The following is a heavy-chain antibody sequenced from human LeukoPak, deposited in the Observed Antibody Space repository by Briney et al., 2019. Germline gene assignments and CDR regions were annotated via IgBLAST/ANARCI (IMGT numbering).Heavy chain of an antibody. CDR2: ISAYNGNT. J-gene: IGHJ4*02. Sequence: ASVKVSCKASGYTFTSYGISWVRQARGQGLEWMGWISAYNGNTNYAQKLQGRVTMTTDTSTSTAYMELRSLRSDDTAVYYCAREKNLPYYDYVWGSRALDYWGQGTLVTVSS. D-gene: IGHD3-16*01. CDR3: AREKNLPYYDYVWGSRALDY. V-gene: IGHV1-18*01. CDR1: GYTFTSYG.